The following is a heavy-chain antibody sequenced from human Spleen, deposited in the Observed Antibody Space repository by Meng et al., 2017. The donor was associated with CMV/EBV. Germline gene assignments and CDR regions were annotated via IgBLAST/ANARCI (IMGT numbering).Heavy chain of an antibody. V-gene: IGHV3-21*01. CDR1: GFTFTSYA. Sequence: GGSLRLSCAASGFTFTSYAMNWVRQAPGRGLEWVSSISSSSSYAYHADSVKGRLTISRDNAKNSLYLQMNSLRADDTAVYYCAREPNYYGMDVWGQGTTVTVSS. J-gene: IGHJ6*02. CDR3: AREPNYYGMDV. CDR2: ISSSSSYA.